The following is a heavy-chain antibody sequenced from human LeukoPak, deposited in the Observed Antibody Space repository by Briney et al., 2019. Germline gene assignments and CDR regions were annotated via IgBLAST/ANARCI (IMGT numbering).Heavy chain of an antibody. V-gene: IGHV4-59*08. CDR3: ARLPSIAAAGYYYYGMDV. J-gene: IGHJ6*02. Sequence: SETLSLTCTVSGGSISSYYWSWIRQPPGKGLEWIGYIYYSGSTNYNPSLKSRVTISVDTSKNQFSLKLSSVTAADTAVYYCARLPSIAAAGYYYYGMDVWGQGTTVTVSS. CDR2: IYYSGST. CDR1: GGSISSYY. D-gene: IGHD6-13*01.